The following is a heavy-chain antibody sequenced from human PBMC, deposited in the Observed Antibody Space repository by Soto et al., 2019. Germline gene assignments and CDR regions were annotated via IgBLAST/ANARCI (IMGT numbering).Heavy chain of an antibody. Sequence: EVQLVESGGGLVKPGGSLRLSCAASGFTFSNAWMHWVRQAPGKGLEWVGRIKSKTDGGTTDYAAHVKGRFTISRDDSKISVYLQMHSLKTEDTAVYYCTTDRPYDEASSSHDHWGQGTLVTVSS. CDR2: IKSKTDGGTT. D-gene: IGHD2-2*01. CDR1: GFTFSNAW. CDR3: TTDRPYDEASSSHDH. J-gene: IGHJ4*02. V-gene: IGHV3-15*07.